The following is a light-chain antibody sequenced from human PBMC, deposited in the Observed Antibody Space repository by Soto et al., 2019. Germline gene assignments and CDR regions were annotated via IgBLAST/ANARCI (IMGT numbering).Light chain of an antibody. V-gene: IGKV3-15*01. CDR2: GAS. CDR3: IQYYDWPLT. Sequence: EIVMTHSPSPLSVSPGKRATFPSIASETLISNLALYHQKPGQAPRVIIYGASTRATGISVNFSGSGSGTEFTLTISSVQSEDSGIYYCIQYYDWPLTFGKETKVDIK. CDR1: ETLISN. J-gene: IGKJ1*01.